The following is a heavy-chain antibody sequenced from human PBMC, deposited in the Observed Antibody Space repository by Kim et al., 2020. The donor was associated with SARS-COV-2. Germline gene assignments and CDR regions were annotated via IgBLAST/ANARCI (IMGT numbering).Heavy chain of an antibody. D-gene: IGHD3-10*01. CDR3: ARYYYGSAQYYFDY. CDR1: GGSISSSSYY. CDR2: IYYSGST. V-gene: IGHV4-39*01. Sequence: SETLSLTCTVSGGSISSSSYYWGWIRQPPGKGLEWIGSIYYSGSTYYNPSLKSRVTISVDTSKNQFSLKLSSVTAADTAVYYCARYYYGSAQYYFDYWGQGTLVTVSS. J-gene: IGHJ4*02.